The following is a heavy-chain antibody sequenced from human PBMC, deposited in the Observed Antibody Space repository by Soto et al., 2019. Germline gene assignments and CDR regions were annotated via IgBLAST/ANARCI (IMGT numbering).Heavy chain of an antibody. D-gene: IGHD5-18*01. CDR2: IYYSGST. CDR3: ARDVDTAMVLDY. V-gene: IGHV4-30-4*01. J-gene: IGHJ4*02. CDR1: GGSISSGDYY. Sequence: SETLSLTCTVSGGSISSGDYYWSWIRQPPGKGLEWIGYIYYSGSTYYNPSLKSRVTISVDTSKNQFSLKLSSVTAADTAVYYCARDVDTAMVLDYWGQGTLVTGSS.